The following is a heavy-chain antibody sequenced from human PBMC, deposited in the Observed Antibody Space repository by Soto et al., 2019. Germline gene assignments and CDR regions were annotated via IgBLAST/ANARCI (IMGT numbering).Heavy chain of an antibody. CDR3: ARRGDAYLTSWDYFDY. CDR2: IYPGDSDT. CDR1: GYSFTSYW. Sequence: EVQLVQSGAEVKKPGESLKISCKGSGYSFTSYWIGWVRQMPGKGLEWMGIIYPGDSDTRYSPSFQGQVTILADKSISTAYLQWSSLKASDTAMYYCARRGDAYLTSWDYFDYWGQGTLVTVSS. V-gene: IGHV5-51*03. J-gene: IGHJ4*02. D-gene: IGHD3-10*01.